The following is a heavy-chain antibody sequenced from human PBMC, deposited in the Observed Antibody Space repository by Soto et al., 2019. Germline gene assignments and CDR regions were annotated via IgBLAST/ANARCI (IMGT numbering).Heavy chain of an antibody. Sequence: PSETLSLTCTVSGGSISSSSYYGGWIRQPPGKGLEWIGSIYYSGSTYYNPSLKSRVTISVDTSKNQFSLKLSSVTDEDTAVYYCAKEGSGGYSNAFPYYTMDVWGQGTTVTVSS. CDR1: GGSISSSSYY. J-gene: IGHJ6*02. V-gene: IGHV4-39*07. CDR2: IYYSGST. CDR3: AKEGSGGYSNAFPYYTMDV. D-gene: IGHD5-18*01.